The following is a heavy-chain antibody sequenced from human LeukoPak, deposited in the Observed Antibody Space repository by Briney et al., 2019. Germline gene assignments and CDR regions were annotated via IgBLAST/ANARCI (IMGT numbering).Heavy chain of an antibody. J-gene: IGHJ4*02. D-gene: IGHD6-19*01. CDR2: IYYSGST. CDR1: GGSISSYY. V-gene: IGHV4-59*01. Sequence: PSETLSLTCTVSGGSISSYYWSWIRQPPGKGLEWIGYIYYSGSTNYNPSLKSRVTISVDTSKNQFSLKLSSVTAADTAVYYCARVLPYSSGWGVDHWGQGTLVTVSS. CDR3: ARVLPYSSGWGVDH.